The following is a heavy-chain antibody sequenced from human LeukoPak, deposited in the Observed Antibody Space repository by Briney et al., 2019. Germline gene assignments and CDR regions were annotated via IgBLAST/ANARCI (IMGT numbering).Heavy chain of an antibody. CDR3: AKDIGMVRESEFDY. D-gene: IGHD3-10*01. CDR1: GFTFSSYA. J-gene: IGHJ4*02. CDR2: ISGSGGST. Sequence: GGSLRLSCAASGFTFSSYALSWVRQAPGKGLEWVSAISGSGGSTYYADSVKGRFTISRDNSKNTLYLQMNSLRAEDTAVYYCAKDIGMVRESEFDYWGQGTLVTVSS. V-gene: IGHV3-23*01.